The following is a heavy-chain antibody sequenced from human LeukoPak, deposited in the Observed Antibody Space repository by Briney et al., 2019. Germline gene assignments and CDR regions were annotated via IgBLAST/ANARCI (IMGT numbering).Heavy chain of an antibody. CDR1: GYTFTGYY. CDR2: INPNSGGT. CDR3: ARGRKLMVRGVILVY. V-gene: IGHV1-2*02. D-gene: IGHD3-10*01. Sequence: ASVKVSCKASGYTFTGYYMHWVRQAPGQGLEWMGWINPNSGGTNYAQKFQGRVTMTRDTSISTAYMELSRLRSDDTAVYYCARGRKLMVRGVILVYWGQGTLVTVSS. J-gene: IGHJ4*02.